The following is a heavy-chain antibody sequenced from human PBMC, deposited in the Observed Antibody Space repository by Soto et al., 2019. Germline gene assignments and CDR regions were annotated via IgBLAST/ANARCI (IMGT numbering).Heavy chain of an antibody. V-gene: IGHV4-59*08. CDR1: GGSISSYY. J-gene: IGHJ4*02. CDR2: IYYSGST. Sequence: SETLSLTCTVSGGSISSYYWSWIRQPPGKGLEWIGYIYYSGSTNYNPSLKSRVTISVDTSKNQFSLKLSSVTAADTAVYYCARRVATIERGYFDYWGQGTLVTVSS. CDR3: ARRVATIERGYFDY. D-gene: IGHD5-12*01.